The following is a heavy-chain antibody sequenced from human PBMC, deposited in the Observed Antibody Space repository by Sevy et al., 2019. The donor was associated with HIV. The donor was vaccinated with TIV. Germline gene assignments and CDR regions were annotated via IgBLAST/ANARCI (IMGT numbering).Heavy chain of an antibody. CDR2: IIPIFGTA. D-gene: IGHD3-10*01. CDR1: GGTFSSYA. CDR3: ARVVTMVRGVIMHDAFDI. V-gene: IGHV1-69*13. J-gene: IGHJ3*02. Sequence: ASVKVSCKASGGTFSSYAISWVRQAPGQGLKWMGGIIPIFGTANYAQKFQGRVTITADESTSTAYMELGSLGSEDTAVYYCARVVTMVRGVIMHDAFDIWGQGTMVTVSS.